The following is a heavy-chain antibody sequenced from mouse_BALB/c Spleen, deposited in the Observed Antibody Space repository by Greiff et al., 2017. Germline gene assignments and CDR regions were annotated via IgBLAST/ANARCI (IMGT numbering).Heavy chain of an antibody. CDR1: GFTFSSYA. CDR3: ERDDYGSCYGFAY. J-gene: IGHJ3*01. D-gene: IGHD1-1*01. V-gene: IGHV5-6-5*01. Sequence: EVLLVESGGGLVKPGGSLKLSCAASGFTFSSYAMSWVRQTPEKRLEWVASISSGGSTYYPDSVMGRFTISTDDARNTLYLQMSSMRSEDAAMYYCERDDYGSCYGFAYWGQGTLVTVSA. CDR2: ISSGGST.